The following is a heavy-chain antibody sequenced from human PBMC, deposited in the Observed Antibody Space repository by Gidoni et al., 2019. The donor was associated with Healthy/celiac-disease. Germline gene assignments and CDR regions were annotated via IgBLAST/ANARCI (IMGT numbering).Heavy chain of an antibody. CDR2: ISWNSGSI. D-gene: IGHD6-19*01. V-gene: IGHV3-9*01. J-gene: IGHJ2*01. Sequence: EVQLVDSGGGLVQPGRSLRLSCAASGFIFDDYAMHWVRQAPGKGLGWVSGISWNSGSIGYADSVKGRFTISRDNAKSSLYLQMNSLRAEDTALYYCTKDKGIAVSYWYFDLWGRGTLVTVSS. CDR3: TKDKGIAVSYWYFDL. CDR1: GFIFDDYA.